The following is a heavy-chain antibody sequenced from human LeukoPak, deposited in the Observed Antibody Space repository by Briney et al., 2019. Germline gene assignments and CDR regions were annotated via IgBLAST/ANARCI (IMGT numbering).Heavy chain of an antibody. J-gene: IGHJ4*02. Sequence: SGPVLVKPIETLTLTCTVSGFSLSDPRMGVSWIRQPPGKALEWLAHIFSNDEKSYSTSLKSRLTLSKDTAKSQVVLTMTNMDPVDTATYYCAPSKLTGTDYFDYWGQATLVTVSS. D-gene: IGHD1-20*01. CDR3: APSKLTGTDYFDY. CDR2: IFSNDEK. V-gene: IGHV2-26*01. CDR1: GFSLSDPRMG.